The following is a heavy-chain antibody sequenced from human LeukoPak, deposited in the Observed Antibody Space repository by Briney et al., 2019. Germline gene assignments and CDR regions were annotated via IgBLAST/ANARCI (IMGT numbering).Heavy chain of an antibody. CDR2: INPDGSTT. Sequence: HPGGSLRLSCAASKFTFSSYWMHWVRQAPGKGLVWVSRINPDGSTTNYADSVKGRFTISRNNAKNTLYLQMNSLRAEDTAVYYCARVLLGSWDWFDPWGQGTLVTVSS. V-gene: IGHV3-74*01. CDR1: KFTFSSYW. J-gene: IGHJ5*02. CDR3: ARVLLGSWDWFDP. D-gene: IGHD3-10*01.